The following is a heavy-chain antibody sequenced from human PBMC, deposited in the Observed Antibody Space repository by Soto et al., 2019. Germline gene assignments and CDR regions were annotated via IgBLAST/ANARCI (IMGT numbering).Heavy chain of an antibody. Sequence: ASVKVSCKASGYTFTGHYIHWVRQAPEQGPEWMGEIGPESGATRYAQKFQGRATMTRDMSITTVYMELNNLSSDDTAVYYCGRGRSGQIVVFYWGQGTPVTVSS. CDR2: IGPESGAT. D-gene: IGHD1-26*01. J-gene: IGHJ4*02. CDR3: GRGRSGQIVVFY. V-gene: IGHV1-2*02. CDR1: GYTFTGHY.